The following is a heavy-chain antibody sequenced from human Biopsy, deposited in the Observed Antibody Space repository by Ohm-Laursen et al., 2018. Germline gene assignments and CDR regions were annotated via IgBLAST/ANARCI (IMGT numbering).Heavy chain of an antibody. J-gene: IGHJ4*02. V-gene: IGHV4-59*11. Sequence: SESLSLTRTVSGGSFTGHYWSRIRQPPGKGLEWIGHISYTGYTSYNASLKSRVTISVDTSRNHFSLRLSSLTAADTAVYYCARGSNDFGGLYFPRWGQGTLLTVSS. CDR1: GGSFTGHY. CDR3: ARGSNDFGGLYFPR. D-gene: IGHD4-23*01. CDR2: ISYTGYT.